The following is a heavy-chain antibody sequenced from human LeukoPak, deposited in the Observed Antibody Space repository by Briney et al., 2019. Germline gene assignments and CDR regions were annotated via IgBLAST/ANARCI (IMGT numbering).Heavy chain of an antibody. V-gene: IGHV1-69*04. Sequence: SVKVSCKASGGTFSSYAISWVRQAPGQGLEWMGRIIPILGIANYAQKFQGRVTITADKSTSTAYMELSSLRSEDTAVYYCARGLDYGDYKDAFDIWGQGTMVTVSS. D-gene: IGHD4-17*01. J-gene: IGHJ3*02. CDR1: GGTFSSYA. CDR3: ARGLDYGDYKDAFDI. CDR2: IIPILGIA.